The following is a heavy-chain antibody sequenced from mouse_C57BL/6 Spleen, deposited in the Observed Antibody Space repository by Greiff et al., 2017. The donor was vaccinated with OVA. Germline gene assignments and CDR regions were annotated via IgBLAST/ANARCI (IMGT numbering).Heavy chain of an antibody. Sequence: QVQLQQSGPELVKPGASVKISCKASGYAFSSSWMNWVKQRPGKGLEWIGRIYPGDGDTNYNGKFKGKATLTADKSSSTAYMQLSSLTSEDSAVYFCARRDYGSSFYFDYWGKGTTLTVSS. V-gene: IGHV1-82*01. CDR1: GYAFSSSW. J-gene: IGHJ2*01. CDR2: IYPGDGDT. CDR3: ARRDYGSSFYFDY. D-gene: IGHD1-1*01.